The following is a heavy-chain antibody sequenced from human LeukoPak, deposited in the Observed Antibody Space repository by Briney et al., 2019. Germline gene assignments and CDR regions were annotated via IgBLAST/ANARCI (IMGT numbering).Heavy chain of an antibody. J-gene: IGHJ4*02. CDR3: ATDYYYDSSGSYYTVDY. Sequence: ASVKVSCKVSGYTLTQLSMHWVRQAPGKGLEWMGGFDPEDGETFYAQKFQGRVTMTEDTSTDTAYMELSSLRSEDTAVYYCATDYYYDSSGSYYTVDYWGQGTLVSVSS. CDR1: GYTLTQLS. D-gene: IGHD3-22*01. V-gene: IGHV1-24*01. CDR2: FDPEDGET.